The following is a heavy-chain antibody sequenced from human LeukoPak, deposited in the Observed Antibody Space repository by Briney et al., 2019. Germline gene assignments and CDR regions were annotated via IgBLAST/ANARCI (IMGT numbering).Heavy chain of an antibody. CDR2: FDPEDDET. D-gene: IGHD4-23*01. Sequence: ASVKVSCKVSGYTLTELSMHWVRQAPGKGLEWMGGFDPEDDETISAQRFQGRVTMTRDTSTSTVYMELSSLRSEDTAVYYCARRLRWYQTGGRYYGMDVWGQGTTVTVSS. J-gene: IGHJ6*02. CDR3: ARRLRWYQTGGRYYGMDV. CDR1: GYTLTELS. V-gene: IGHV1-24*01.